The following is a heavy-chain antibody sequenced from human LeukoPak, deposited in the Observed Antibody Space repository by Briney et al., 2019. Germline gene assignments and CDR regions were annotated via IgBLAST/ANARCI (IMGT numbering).Heavy chain of an antibody. CDR3: AKDQRETHFDY. CDR2: ISYDGSNK. CDR1: GFTFSSYA. D-gene: IGHD1-26*01. J-gene: IGHJ4*02. V-gene: IGHV3-30*04. Sequence: GGSLRLSCAASGFTFSSYAMHWVRQAPGKGLEWVAVISYDGSNKYYADSVKGRFTISRDNSKNTLYLQMNSLRAEDTAVYYCAKDQRETHFDYWGQGTLVTVSS.